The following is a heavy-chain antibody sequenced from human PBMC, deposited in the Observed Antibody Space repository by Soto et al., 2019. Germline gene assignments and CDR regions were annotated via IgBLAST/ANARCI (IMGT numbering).Heavy chain of an antibody. J-gene: IGHJ4*02. CDR2: IYPGDSDT. CDR1: GYSFTSYW. D-gene: IGHD3-22*01. Sequence: PGEPLKISCKGSGYSFTSYWIGGVRQMRGKGLEWMGIIYPGDSDTRYSPSFQGQVTISADKSISTAYLQWSSLKASDTAMYYCARTYYYDSSGYYWVHYFDYWGQGTLVTVSS. CDR3: ARTYYYDSSGYYWVHYFDY. V-gene: IGHV5-51*01.